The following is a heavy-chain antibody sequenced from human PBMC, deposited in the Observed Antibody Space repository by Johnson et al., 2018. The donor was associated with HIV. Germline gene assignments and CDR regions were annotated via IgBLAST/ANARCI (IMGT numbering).Heavy chain of an antibody. CDR1: GFTFSSYG. D-gene: IGHD2-21*01. CDR2: ISYDGSNK. CDR3: AIRSAPVNADAFGF. V-gene: IGHV3-30*19. J-gene: IGHJ3*01. Sequence: QVQLVESGGGVVQPGRSLRLSCAASGFTFSSYGMHWVRQAPGKGLEWVAFISYDGSNKYYADSVKGRFTISRDNSRNTLYLQRNSLRAEDTTVYFCAIRSAPVNADAFGFWGQGTMVTVSS.